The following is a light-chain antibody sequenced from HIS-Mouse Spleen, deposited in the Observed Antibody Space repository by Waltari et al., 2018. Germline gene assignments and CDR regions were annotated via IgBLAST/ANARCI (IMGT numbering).Light chain of an antibody. Sequence: EIVMTQSPTTLSVSPGARATLCCRARPSVSSNLAWYQQKPGQPPRFPIYGASTRATGIPARFSGSGSGTAFTLTISSMQSEDFAVYYCQQYNNWLPLTFGGGTKVEIK. CDR3: QQYNNWLPLT. CDR1: PSVSSN. CDR2: GAS. J-gene: IGKJ4*01. V-gene: IGKV3-15*01.